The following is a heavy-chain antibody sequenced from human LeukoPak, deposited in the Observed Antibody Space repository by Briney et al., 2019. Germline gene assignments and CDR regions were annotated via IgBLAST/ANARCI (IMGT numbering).Heavy chain of an antibody. J-gene: IGHJ5*02. CDR1: GYTFTAYS. Sequence: GASVKVSCKASGYTFTAYSMHWVRQAPGQGLEWMGWINPNSGGTNYAQKFQGRVTMTRDTSITTAYMELSRLRSDDTAVYYCARDHHPGYYDSSGFNWLDPWGQGTLVTVSS. CDR2: INPNSGGT. V-gene: IGHV1-2*02. D-gene: IGHD3-22*01. CDR3: ARDHHPGYYDSSGFNWLDP.